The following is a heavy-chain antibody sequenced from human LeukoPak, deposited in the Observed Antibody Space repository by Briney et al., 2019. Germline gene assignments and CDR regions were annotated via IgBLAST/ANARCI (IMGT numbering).Heavy chain of an antibody. CDR1: GFTFSRHW. CDR3: ARVWVRGWTECMDY. V-gene: IGHV3-7*01. D-gene: IGHD6-19*01. Sequence: GGSLRLSCAASGFTFSRHWMTWVRQAPGKGREWVAKIGRDGREKNYVDSVKGRYPICKDNVENLLHLEMNGRRAEGTALYCYARVWVRGWTECMDYWGQGTLVTVSS. J-gene: IGHJ4*02. CDR2: IGRDGREK.